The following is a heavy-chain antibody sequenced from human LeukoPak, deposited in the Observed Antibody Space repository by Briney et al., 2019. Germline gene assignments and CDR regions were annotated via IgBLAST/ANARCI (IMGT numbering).Heavy chain of an antibody. Sequence: PSETLSLTCIVSGYSISSGYHWGWIRQPPGKGLEWIGTIYHSGNTYYNPSLKSRVNISVDTSKNQFSLKLSSVTAADTAVYYCARDSGSYYGFDYWGQGTLVTVSS. CDR2: IYHSGNT. V-gene: IGHV4-38-2*02. CDR1: GYSISSGYH. D-gene: IGHD1-26*01. CDR3: ARDSGSYYGFDY. J-gene: IGHJ4*02.